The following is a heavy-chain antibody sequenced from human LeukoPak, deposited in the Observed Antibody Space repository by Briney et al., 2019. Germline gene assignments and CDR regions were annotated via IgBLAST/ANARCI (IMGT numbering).Heavy chain of an antibody. Sequence: SETLSLTCTVSGGSISSGGYYWSWLRQHPGKGLEWIGYIYYSGSTYYNPSLKSPVTISVDTSKNQFSLKLSSVTAADTAVYYCARAPYDSSGYYYFDYWGQGTLVTVSS. CDR2: IYYSGST. V-gene: IGHV4-31*01. D-gene: IGHD3-22*01. CDR3: ARAPYDSSGYYYFDY. CDR1: GGSISSGGYY. J-gene: IGHJ4*02.